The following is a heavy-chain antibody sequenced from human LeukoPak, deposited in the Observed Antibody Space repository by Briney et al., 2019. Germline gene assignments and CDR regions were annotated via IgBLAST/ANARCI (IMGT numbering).Heavy chain of an antibody. CDR1: GASMSNYY. D-gene: IGHD5-18*01. Sequence: SETLSLTCNVSGASMSNYYWVWIRQPPGKGLEWIGSTYHSGATYSGSTYYNQSLKSRFTISLDTSKNQFSLKVGSMTAADTAVYYCARAGGYGLIDYWGQGTMVTVSS. J-gene: IGHJ4*02. V-gene: IGHV4-39*07. CDR3: ARAGGYGLIDY. CDR2: TYHSGATYSGST.